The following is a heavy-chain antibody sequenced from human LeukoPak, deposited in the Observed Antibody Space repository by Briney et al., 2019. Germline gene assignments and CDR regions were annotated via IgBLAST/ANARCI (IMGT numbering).Heavy chain of an antibody. Sequence: GGSLRLSCAASGFTFSSYWMHWVRQAPGKGLVWVSRINSDGSSTSYADSVKGRFTISRDNAKNTLYLQMNSLRAEDTAVYYCAKRGGLPPLDYYYYYMDVWGKGTTVTVSS. V-gene: IGHV3-74*01. CDR1: GFTFSSYW. CDR2: INSDGSST. CDR3: AKRGGLPPLDYYYYYMDV. J-gene: IGHJ6*03. D-gene: IGHD2-21*02.